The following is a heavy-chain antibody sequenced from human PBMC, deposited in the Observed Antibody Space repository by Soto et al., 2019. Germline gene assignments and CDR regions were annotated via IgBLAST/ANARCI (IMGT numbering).Heavy chain of an antibody. CDR2: INPNSGGT. J-gene: IGHJ4*02. Sequence: ASVKVSCKASGYTFTGYYMHWVRQAPGQGLEWMGWINPNSGGTNYAQKFQGWVTMTRDTSISTAYMELSRLRSDDTAVYYCARGGYSSSSLTAAGTILYYFDYWGQGTLVTVSS. CDR1: GYTFTGYY. D-gene: IGHD6-6*01. V-gene: IGHV1-2*04. CDR3: ARGGYSSSSLTAAGTILYYFDY.